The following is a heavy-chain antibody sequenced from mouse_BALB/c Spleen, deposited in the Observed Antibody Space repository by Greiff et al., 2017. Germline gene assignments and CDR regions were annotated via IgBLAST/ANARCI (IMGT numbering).Heavy chain of an antibody. CDR2: IYPGSGST. D-gene: IGHD1-1*01. V-gene: IGHV1S22*01. Sequence: LQQPGSELVRPGASVKLSCKASGYTFTSYWMHWVKQRHGQGLEWIGNIYPGSGSTNYDEKFKSKGTLIVDKSSSTAYMHLSSLTSEDSAVYYCSRSDYYGSSYEAWFAYWGQGTLVTVSA. CDR1: GYTFTSYW. CDR3: SRSDYYGSSYEAWFAY. J-gene: IGHJ3*01.